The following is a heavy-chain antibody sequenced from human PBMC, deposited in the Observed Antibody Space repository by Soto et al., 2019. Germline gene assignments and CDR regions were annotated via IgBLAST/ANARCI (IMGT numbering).Heavy chain of an antibody. CDR2: LXYDVTNK. D-gene: IGHD3-10*01. CDR1: GLSFSDCG. J-gene: IGHJ4*02. CDR3: AKDWTVRGGQQVSG. Sequence: SLRLXXXSSGLSFSDCGMHLFSQAXXKVXXXWAVLXYDVTNKFYVDSVKGRITITRDNSKNTLYLQMNSLIADDTAVYYCAKDWTVRGGQQVSGWGQGTLVTVSS. V-gene: IGHV3-30*18.